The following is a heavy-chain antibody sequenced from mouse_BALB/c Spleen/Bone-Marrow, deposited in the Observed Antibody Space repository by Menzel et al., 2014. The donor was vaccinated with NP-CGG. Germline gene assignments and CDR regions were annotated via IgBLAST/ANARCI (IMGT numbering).Heavy chain of an antibody. D-gene: IGHD2-14*01. CDR3: ARSGKVRNVIVY. Sequence: QVQLQQSGAELVRTAVSVKISCKGSGYTFTDYAVHWVKQSHTRSLEWIGLISSYYGDATYNQKFKGKATMTVDKSSSTAFLELARLTSEDSAIYYCARSGKVRNVIVYWVQGPPVTVSS. CDR2: ISSYYGDA. V-gene: IGHV1-67*01. J-gene: IGHJ4*01. CDR1: GYTFTDYA.